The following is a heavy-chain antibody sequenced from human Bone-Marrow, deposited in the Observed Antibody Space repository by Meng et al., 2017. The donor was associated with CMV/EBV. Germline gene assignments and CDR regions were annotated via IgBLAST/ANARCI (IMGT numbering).Heavy chain of an antibody. Sequence: QVQLVQSGAEVKKPGASVKVSCKASGYTFTNYYMHWVRQAPGEGLEWVGQINPSGGATTYPQKFQGRVTLTSDTSTTTFYMELSSLKFEDTAVYYCARDGNYSPNNWGQGTLVTVSS. D-gene: IGHD1-26*01. CDR3: ARDGNYSPNN. CDR1: GYTFTNYY. CDR2: INPSGGAT. V-gene: IGHV1-46*01. J-gene: IGHJ4*02.